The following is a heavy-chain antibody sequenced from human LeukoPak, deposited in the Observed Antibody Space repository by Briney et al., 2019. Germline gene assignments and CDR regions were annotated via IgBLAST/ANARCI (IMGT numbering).Heavy chain of an antibody. D-gene: IGHD6-6*01. Sequence: PGGSLRLSCAASGFTVSSNYMSWVRQAPGKGLEWVSGIYSGGSTYYADSVKGRFTISRDNSKNTLYLQMNSLRAEDTAVYYCAREGIYSSSPDYYMDVWGKGTTVTVSS. CDR1: GFTVSSNY. CDR2: IYSGGST. V-gene: IGHV3-53*01. J-gene: IGHJ6*03. CDR3: AREGIYSSSPDYYMDV.